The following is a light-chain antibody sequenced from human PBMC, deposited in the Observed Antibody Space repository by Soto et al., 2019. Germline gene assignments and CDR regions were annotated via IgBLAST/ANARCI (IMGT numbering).Light chain of an antibody. Sequence: AIQITHSPSSLSAPVGDRVTITCRASQGIRNDLGWYQQKPGKAPKLLIYAASSLQSGVPSRFSGSGSGTDFTLTISSLQPEDFATYYCLQDYNYPWTFGQGTKVDI. J-gene: IGKJ1*01. V-gene: IGKV1-6*01. CDR3: LQDYNYPWT. CDR2: AAS. CDR1: QGIRND.